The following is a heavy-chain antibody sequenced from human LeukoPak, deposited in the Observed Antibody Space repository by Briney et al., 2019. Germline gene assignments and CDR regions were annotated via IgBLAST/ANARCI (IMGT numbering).Heavy chain of an antibody. D-gene: IGHD3-22*01. CDR2: INHSGST. J-gene: IGHJ4*02. CDR3: GTYYYDSSGRDY. Sequence: SETLSLTCAVYGGSFSGYFWSWIRQPPGKGLEWIGEINHSGSTNYNPSLKSRVTISVDTSKNQFSLKLSSVTAADTAVYYCGTYYYDSSGRDYWGQGTLVTVSS. CDR1: GGSFSGYF. V-gene: IGHV4-34*01.